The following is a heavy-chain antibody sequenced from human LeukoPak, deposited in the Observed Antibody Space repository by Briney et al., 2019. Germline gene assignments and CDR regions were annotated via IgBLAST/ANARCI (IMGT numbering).Heavy chain of an antibody. CDR1: GGSISSSTYY. J-gene: IGHJ5*02. V-gene: IGHV4-39*01. D-gene: IGHD3-22*01. CDR2: IYYSGST. CDR3: ARHGGSGYPSWFDP. Sequence: SETLSLTCTVSGGSISSSTYYWGWIRQPPGKGLEWIASIYYSGSTYYNPSLKSRVTISVDTSKNQFSLKLTSVTAADPAVYYCARHGGSGYPSWFDPWGQGTLVTVSS.